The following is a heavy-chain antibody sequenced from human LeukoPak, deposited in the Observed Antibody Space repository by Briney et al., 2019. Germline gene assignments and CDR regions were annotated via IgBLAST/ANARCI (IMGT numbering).Heavy chain of an antibody. CDR2: IIPIFGTA. J-gene: IGHJ3*02. D-gene: IGHD1-1*01. CDR1: RATFRSYA. V-gene: IGHV1-69*01. Sequence: GASVKVSCNASRATFRSYAISWVRQAPGQGLEWMGGIIPIFGTANYAQKFQGRVTITADDSTNTAYMELSSLRSEDTAVYYCARAPNEGAFDIWGQGTMASVSS. CDR3: ARAPNEGAFDI.